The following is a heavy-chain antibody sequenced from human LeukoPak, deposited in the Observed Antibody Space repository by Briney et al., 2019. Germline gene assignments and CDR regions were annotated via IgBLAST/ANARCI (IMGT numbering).Heavy chain of an antibody. CDR1: GGSFSGYY. CDR2: INHSGST. J-gene: IGHJ6*03. CDR3: ASRVISYFDWRYYYYYMDV. D-gene: IGHD3-9*01. V-gene: IGHV4-34*01. Sequence: SETLSLTCAVYGGSFSGYYWSWIRQPPGKGLEGIGEINHSGSTNYNPSLKSRITISVDTHKNQFSLKLSSVPAADTAVYYCASRVISYFDWRYYYYYMDVRGKGPTVTVPS.